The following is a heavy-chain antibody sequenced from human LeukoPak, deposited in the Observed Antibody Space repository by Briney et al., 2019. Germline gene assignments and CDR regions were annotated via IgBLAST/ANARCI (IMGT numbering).Heavy chain of an antibody. J-gene: IGHJ4*02. Sequence: SETLSLTRTVSGGSISSYYWSWIRQPAGKGLEWIGRIVTSGSTNYNPSLKSRVTMSVDTSKSQFSLKLSSVIAADTAVYYCARGKGYSSGWYFDYWGQGTLVTVSS. V-gene: IGHV4-4*07. CDR3: ARGKGYSSGWYFDY. CDR2: IVTSGST. CDR1: GGSISSYY. D-gene: IGHD6-19*01.